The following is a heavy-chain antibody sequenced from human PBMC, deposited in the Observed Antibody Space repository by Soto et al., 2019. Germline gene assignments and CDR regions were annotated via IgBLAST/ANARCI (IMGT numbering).Heavy chain of an antibody. J-gene: IGHJ6*04. CDR3: ARERQQLVRGYYYYYGMDV. CDR1: GGTFSSYA. D-gene: IGHD6-13*01. V-gene: IGHV1-69*13. Sequence: SVKVSCKASGGTFSSYAISWVRQAPGQGLEWMGGIIPIFGTANYAQKFQGRVTITADESTSTAYMELSSLRSEDTAVYYCARERQQLVRGYYYYYGMDVWGKGTTVTVS. CDR2: IIPIFGTA.